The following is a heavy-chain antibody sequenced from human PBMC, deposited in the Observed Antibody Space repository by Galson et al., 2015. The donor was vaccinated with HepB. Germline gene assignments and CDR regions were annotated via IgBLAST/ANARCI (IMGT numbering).Heavy chain of an antibody. CDR3: ARDYGHYYKSGALPFHYFDL. CDR1: GFSVTHNY. Sequence: SLRLSCAVSGFSVTHNYMTWVRQAPGMGPEWVSSIYGDNNAYYGESVKGRFTVSRDESKNVLYLQMNELRVEDTAVYYCARDYGHYYKSGALPFHYFDLWGQRILVTVSS. V-gene: IGHV3-53*01. CDR2: IYGDNNA. D-gene: IGHD3-10*01. J-gene: IGHJ5*02.